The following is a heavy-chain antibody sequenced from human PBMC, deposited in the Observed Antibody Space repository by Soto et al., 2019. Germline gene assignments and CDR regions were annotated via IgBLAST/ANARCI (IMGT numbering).Heavy chain of an antibody. CDR1: GFTFRTYT. Sequence: PGGSLRLSCAASGFTFRTYTMHWVRQAPGKGLEYISAISSNGGNTYYANSVKGRFTISRDNAKNSLYLQMNSLRAEDTALYYCAKDIELEFSSGGSCFDYWGQGTLVTVSS. V-gene: IGHV3-64*01. J-gene: IGHJ4*02. D-gene: IGHD2-15*01. CDR3: AKDIELEFSSGGSCFDY. CDR2: ISSNGGNT.